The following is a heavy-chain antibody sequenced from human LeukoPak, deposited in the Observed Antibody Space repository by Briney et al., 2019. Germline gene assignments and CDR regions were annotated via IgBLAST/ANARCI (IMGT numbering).Heavy chain of an antibody. CDR3: AKGHVDTASDYYYYYYMDV. Sequence: PGGSLRLSCAASGFTFSSYGMHWVRQAPGKGLEWLAFIRYDGSNKYYADSVKGRFTISRDNSKNTLYLQMNSLRAEDTAVYYCAKGHVDTASDYYYYYYMDVWGKGTAVTVSS. D-gene: IGHD5-18*01. CDR2: IRYDGSNK. J-gene: IGHJ6*03. V-gene: IGHV3-30*02. CDR1: GFTFSSYG.